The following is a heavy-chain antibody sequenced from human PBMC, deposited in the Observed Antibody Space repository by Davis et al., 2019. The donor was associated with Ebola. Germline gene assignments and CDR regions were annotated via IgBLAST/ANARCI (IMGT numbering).Heavy chain of an antibody. V-gene: IGHV3-11*06. CDR2: INPYSSYT. CDR3: ARAGFDEVLDY. D-gene: IGHD3-10*01. Sequence: GESLKISCAASRFTFSDYYMSWIRQAPGKGLEWVSYINPYSSYTRYADSVKGRFTISRDNTKNSLYLQMNSLTADDTSVYYCARAGFDEVLDYWGQGTPVTVSS. J-gene: IGHJ4*02. CDR1: RFTFSDYY.